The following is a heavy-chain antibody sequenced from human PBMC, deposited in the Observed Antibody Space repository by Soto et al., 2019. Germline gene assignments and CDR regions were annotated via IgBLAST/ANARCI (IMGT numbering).Heavy chain of an antibody. D-gene: IGHD2-2*01. CDR2: IYYSGST. Sequence: SETLSLTCTVSGGSISSYYWSWIRQPPGKGLEWIGYIYYSGSTNYNPSLKSRVTISVDTSKNQFSLKLSSVTAADTAVYYCAGAWRYCSSTSCHNWFDPWGQGTLVTVSS. J-gene: IGHJ5*02. V-gene: IGHV4-59*01. CDR3: AGAWRYCSSTSCHNWFDP. CDR1: GGSISSYY.